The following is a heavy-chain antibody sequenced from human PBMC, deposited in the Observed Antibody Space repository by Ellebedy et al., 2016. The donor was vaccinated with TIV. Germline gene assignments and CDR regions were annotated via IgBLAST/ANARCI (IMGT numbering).Heavy chain of an antibody. D-gene: IGHD3-10*01. CDR2: IIPIFGTA. J-gene: IGHJ6*02. CDR1: GYTFTSYG. Sequence: SVKVSXXASGYTFTSYGISWVRQAPGQGLEWMGGIIPIFGTANYAQKFQGRVTITADESTSTAYMELSSLRSEDTAVYYCARDSPRQFWYGHYYYGMDVWGQGTTVTVSS. CDR3: ARDSPRQFWYGHYYYGMDV. V-gene: IGHV1-69*13.